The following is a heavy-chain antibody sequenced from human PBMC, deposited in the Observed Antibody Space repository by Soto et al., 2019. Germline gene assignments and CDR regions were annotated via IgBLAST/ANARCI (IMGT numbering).Heavy chain of an antibody. D-gene: IGHD4-17*01. CDR1: GDTISTGGYS. J-gene: IGHJ5*02. Sequence: QLQLQESGSRLVKSSETLSLTCAVSGDTISTGGYSWAWIQQPPGKPLEWIGHTYHSGNPAYNPPLKSRVIISVDRSKNQFALKLSSVTAAATAVYYCARETYCDYVGYVDPWGQGTLVTVSS. CDR2: TYHSGNP. V-gene: IGHV4-30-2*01. CDR3: ARETYCDYVGYVDP.